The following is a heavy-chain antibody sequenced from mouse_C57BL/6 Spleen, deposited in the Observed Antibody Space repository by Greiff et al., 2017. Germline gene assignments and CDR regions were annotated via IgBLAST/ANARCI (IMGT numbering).Heavy chain of an antibody. J-gene: IGHJ4*01. CDR3: ARQYSNYQYYYAMDY. D-gene: IGHD2-5*01. CDR2: IYPGDGDT. CDR1: GYAFSSSW. Sequence: QVQLQQSGPELVKPGASVKISCKASGYAFSSSWMNWVKQRPGTGLEWIGRIYPGDGDTNYNGKFKGKATLTADKSSSTAYMQLSSLTSEDSAVYFCARQYSNYQYYYAMDYWGQGTSVTVSS. V-gene: IGHV1-82*01.